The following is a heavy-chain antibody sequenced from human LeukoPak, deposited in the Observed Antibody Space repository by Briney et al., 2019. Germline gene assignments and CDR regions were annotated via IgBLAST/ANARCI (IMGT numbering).Heavy chain of an antibody. CDR2: IYYSGST. CDR1: GGSISSSSYY. Sequence: SETLSLTCTVSGGSISSSSYYWGWLRQPPGKGLEWIGSIYYSGSTYYNPSLKSRVTISVDTSKNQFSLKLTSVTAADTAVYYCARTRVPGSYSPKGPFDYWGQGTLVTVSS. CDR3: ARTRVPGSYSPKGPFDY. D-gene: IGHD1-26*01. V-gene: IGHV4-39*07. J-gene: IGHJ4*02.